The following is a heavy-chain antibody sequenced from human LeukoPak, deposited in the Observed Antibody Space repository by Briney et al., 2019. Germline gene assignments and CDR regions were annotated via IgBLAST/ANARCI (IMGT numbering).Heavy chain of an antibody. CDR3: ARYKYYDTSPPDAFDI. CDR2: IIPILGIA. V-gene: IGHV1-69*04. D-gene: IGHD3-22*01. CDR1: GFSFTSFG. J-gene: IGHJ3*02. Sequence: GASVKVSCKASGFSFTSFGFSWVRQAPGQGLEWMGRIIPILGIANYAQKFQGRVTITADKSTSTAYMELSSLRSEDTAVYYCARYKYYDTSPPDAFDIWGQGTMVTVSS.